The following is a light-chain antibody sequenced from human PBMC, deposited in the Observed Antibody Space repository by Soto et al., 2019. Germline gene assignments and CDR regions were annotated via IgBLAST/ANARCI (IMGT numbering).Light chain of an antibody. Sequence: SYELTQSPSVSVSPGQTARITCSGDKLGDRFAYWYQQKPGQSPVVVIYEDRKRPSGIPERFSGSNSGNTATLTISGTQAMDEADYYCQAWDSSSVVFGGGTKLTVL. V-gene: IGLV3-1*01. CDR3: QAWDSSSVV. CDR2: EDR. J-gene: IGLJ2*01. CDR1: KLGDRF.